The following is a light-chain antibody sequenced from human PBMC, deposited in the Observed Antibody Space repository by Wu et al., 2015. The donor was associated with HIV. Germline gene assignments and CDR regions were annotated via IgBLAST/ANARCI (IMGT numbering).Light chain of an antibody. CDR2: ATS. CDR3: QQSYSTPYT. J-gene: IGKJ2*01. CDR1: QSISNY. Sequence: DIRMTQSPSSLSASVGDRVTITCRASQSISNYLNWYQQKPGKAPKLLIYATSTLQSGVPSKFSGSGSGTDFTLTISSLQPEDFATYYCQQSYSTPYTFGQGTQAGDQT. V-gene: IGKV1-39*01.